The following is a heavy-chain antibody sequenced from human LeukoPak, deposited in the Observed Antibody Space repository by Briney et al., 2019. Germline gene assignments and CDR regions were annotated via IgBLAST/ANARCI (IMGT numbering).Heavy chain of an antibody. D-gene: IGHD6-13*01. CDR1: GGSISSGSYY. V-gene: IGHV4-61*09. J-gene: IGHJ5*02. Sequence: SETLSLTCTVSGGSISSGSYYWSWIRQPAGKGLEWIGHIYTSGSTNYNPSLKSRVTMSVDTSKNQFSLKLSSVTAADTAVYYCARDGGIAAVRWFDPWGQGTLVTVSS. CDR2: IYTSGST. CDR3: ARDGGIAAVRWFDP.